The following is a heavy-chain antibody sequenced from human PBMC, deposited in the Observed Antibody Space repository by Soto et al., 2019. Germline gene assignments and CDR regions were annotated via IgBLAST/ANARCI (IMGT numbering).Heavy chain of an antibody. D-gene: IGHD2-15*01. CDR2: INAGNGNT. V-gene: IGHV1-3*01. CDR1: GYTFTSYA. CDR3: ARDGPAGGTFDY. J-gene: IGHJ4*02. Sequence: ASVKVSCKASGYTFTSYAMHWVRQAPGQRLEWMGWINAGNGNTKYSQKFQGRVTITRDTSASTAYMELSSLRSEDTAVYYCARDGPAGGTFDYWGQGTLVTVSS.